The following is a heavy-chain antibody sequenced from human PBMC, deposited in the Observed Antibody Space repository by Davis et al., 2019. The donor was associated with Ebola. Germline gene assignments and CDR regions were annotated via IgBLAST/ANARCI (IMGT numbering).Heavy chain of an antibody. D-gene: IGHD3-10*01. CDR3: ADLSGYFQH. J-gene: IGHJ1*01. Sequence: AASVKISCKASGYTFTGYYMHWVRQAPGQGLELMGRIIPILGIANYAQKFQGRVTITADKSTSTAYMELSSLRSEDTAVYYCADLSGYFQHWGQGTLVTVSS. V-gene: IGHV1-69*02. CDR2: IIPILGIA. CDR1: GYTFTGYY.